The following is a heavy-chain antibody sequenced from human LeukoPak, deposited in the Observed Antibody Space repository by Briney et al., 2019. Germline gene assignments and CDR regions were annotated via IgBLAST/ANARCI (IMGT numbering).Heavy chain of an antibody. CDR2: IFYSGST. CDR3: AKSKGYGLIDI. Sequence: PSETLSLTCTVSSGSISTSNYYWGWVRQPPGKALEWIGNIFYSGSTDYSPSLKSRVTISLDTSRNQFSLKLNSVTAADTAVYYCAKSKGYGLIDIWGQGTMVTVSS. V-gene: IGHV4-39*07. J-gene: IGHJ3*02. D-gene: IGHD2/OR15-2a*01. CDR1: SGSISTSNYY.